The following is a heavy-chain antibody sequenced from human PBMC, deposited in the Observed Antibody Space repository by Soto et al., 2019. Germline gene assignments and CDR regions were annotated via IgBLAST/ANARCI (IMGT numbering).Heavy chain of an antibody. CDR2: IIPVSGAA. CDR1: GGTFGSYA. V-gene: IGHV1-69*01. Sequence: QVQLVQSGAEVKKPGSSVKVSCKASGGTFGSYAFSWVRQAPGQGLEWMGGIIPVSGAAHYAQTFQGRVTITADETTSTAYMELSSLRSQDTAVYCCARALGCRSTSCTLDYWGQGTRVIVSS. D-gene: IGHD2-2*01. J-gene: IGHJ4*02. CDR3: ARALGCRSTSCTLDY.